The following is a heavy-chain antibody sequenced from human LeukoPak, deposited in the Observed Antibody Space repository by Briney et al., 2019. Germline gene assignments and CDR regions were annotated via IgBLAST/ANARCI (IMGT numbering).Heavy chain of an antibody. V-gene: IGHV3-7*03. CDR1: GFTFSSYW. CDR3: ARPVYYYGSGTKDAFDI. Sequence: GGSLRLSCAASGFTFSSYWMSWVRQAPGKGLEWVANIKQDGSEKYYVDSVKGRFTISRDNAKNSLYLQMNSLRAEDTAVYYCARPVYYYGSGTKDAFDIWGQGTMVTVSS. J-gene: IGHJ3*02. CDR2: IKQDGSEK. D-gene: IGHD3-10*01.